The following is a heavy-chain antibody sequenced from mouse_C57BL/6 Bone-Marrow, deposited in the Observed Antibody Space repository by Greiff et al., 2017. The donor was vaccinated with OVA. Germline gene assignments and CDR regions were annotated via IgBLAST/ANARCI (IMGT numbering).Heavy chain of an antibody. Sequence: VQLKESGAELVRPGASVKLSCTASGFNIKDDYMHWVKQRPEQGLEWIGWIDPENGDTEYASKFQGQATITADTSSNTAYLQLSSLTSEDTAVYYCTPLNWDGNYFDYWGQGTTLTVSS. D-gene: IGHD4-1*01. CDR1: GFNIKDDY. CDR3: TPLNWDGNYFDY. V-gene: IGHV14-4*01. CDR2: IDPENGDT. J-gene: IGHJ2*01.